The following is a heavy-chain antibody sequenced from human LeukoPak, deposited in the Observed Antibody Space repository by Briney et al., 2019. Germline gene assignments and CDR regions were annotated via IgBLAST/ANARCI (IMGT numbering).Heavy chain of an antibody. CDR2: IYHSGST. CDR3: ASEEMKGIMVQGVIMI. Sequence: SETLSLTCAVSGGSISSSNWWSWVRQPPGKGLEWIGEIYHSGSTNYNPSLKSRVTISVDKSKNQFSLKLSSVTAADTAVYYCASEEMKGIMVQGVIMIWGQGTLVTVSS. D-gene: IGHD3-10*01. J-gene: IGHJ4*02. V-gene: IGHV4-4*02. CDR1: GGSISSSNW.